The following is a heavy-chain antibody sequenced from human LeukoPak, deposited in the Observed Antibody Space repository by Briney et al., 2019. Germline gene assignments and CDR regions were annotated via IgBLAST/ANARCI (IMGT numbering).Heavy chain of an antibody. V-gene: IGHV3-48*03. CDR3: ARDDWNDVMNYYGMDV. CDR1: GFTFSSYE. D-gene: IGHD1-1*01. J-gene: IGHJ6*02. CDR2: ISSSGSTI. Sequence: SGGSLRLSCAASGFTFSSYEMNWVRQAPGKGLEWVSYISSSGSTIYYADSVKGRFTISRDNAKNSLYQQMNSLRAEDTAAYYCARDDWNDVMNYYGMDVWGQGTTVTVSS.